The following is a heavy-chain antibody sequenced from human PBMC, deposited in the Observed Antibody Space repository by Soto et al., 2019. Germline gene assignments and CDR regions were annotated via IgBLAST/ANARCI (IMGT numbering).Heavy chain of an antibody. CDR2: ISYDGSNK. V-gene: IGHV3-30*18. J-gene: IGHJ6*02. CDR1: GFTFSSYG. Sequence: GGSLRISCAASGFTFSSYGMHWVRQAPGKGLEWVAVISYDGSNKYYADSVKGRFTISRDNSKNTLYLQMNSLRAEDTAVYYCAKDMMDIVVVVAASPGSYGMDVWGQGTTVTVSS. D-gene: IGHD2-15*01. CDR3: AKDMMDIVVVVAASPGSYGMDV.